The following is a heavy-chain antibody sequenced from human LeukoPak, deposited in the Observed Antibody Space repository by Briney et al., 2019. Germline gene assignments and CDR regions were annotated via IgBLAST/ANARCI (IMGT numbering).Heavy chain of an antibody. J-gene: IGHJ4*02. V-gene: IGHV3-48*03. Sequence: GGSLRLSCAVSGGTFSSYEMNWVRQAPGKGLEWVSYISSSGSTMYLAGSVKGRFTISRGNAKNSVYLQMNSLRAEDTAIYYCASGYNYGLDSWGQGTLVTVSS. CDR2: ISSSGSTM. CDR3: ASGYNYGLDS. CDR1: GGTFSSYE. D-gene: IGHD5-18*01.